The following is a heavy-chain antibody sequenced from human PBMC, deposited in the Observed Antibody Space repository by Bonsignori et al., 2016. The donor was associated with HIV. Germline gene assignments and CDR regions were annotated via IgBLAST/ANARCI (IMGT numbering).Heavy chain of an antibody. CDR2: TYNDFTI. CDR3: VRDLNF. J-gene: IGHJ4*02. V-gene: IGHV3-53*01. Sequence: WIRQPPGKGPEWVSVTYNDFTIYADSLEGRCAISGDKSKNTLYLQMNNLRVEDTAIYYCVRDLNFWGQGTVVTVSS.